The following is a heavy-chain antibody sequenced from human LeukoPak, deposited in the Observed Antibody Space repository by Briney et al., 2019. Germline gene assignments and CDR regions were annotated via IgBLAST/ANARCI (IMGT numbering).Heavy chain of an antibody. Sequence: ASVKVSCKASGYTFSSYGISWVRQAPGQGLEWMGWISADNGNTKYADKLQGRVTMTTDTSTTTAYMELRSLRSDDTAVYYCARGVWWPHSGLDCWGQGTLVTVSS. CDR3: ARGVWWPHSGLDC. V-gene: IGHV1-18*01. CDR1: GYTFSSYG. J-gene: IGHJ4*02. D-gene: IGHD4/OR15-4a*01. CDR2: ISADNGNT.